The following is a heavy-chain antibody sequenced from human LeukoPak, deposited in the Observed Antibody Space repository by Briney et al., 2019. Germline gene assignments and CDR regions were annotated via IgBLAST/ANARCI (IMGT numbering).Heavy chain of an antibody. CDR3: AKATGFDAFDI. CDR1: GFTFDDYA. V-gene: IGHV3-9*03. Sequence: SGGSLRLSCAASGFTFDDYAMHWVRQAPGKGLEWVSGISWNSGSIGYADSVKGRFTISRDNAKNSLYLQMNSLRAEEMGWYYCAKATGFDAFDIWGQGTMVTVSS. D-gene: IGHD2-15*01. CDR2: ISWNSGSI. J-gene: IGHJ3*02.